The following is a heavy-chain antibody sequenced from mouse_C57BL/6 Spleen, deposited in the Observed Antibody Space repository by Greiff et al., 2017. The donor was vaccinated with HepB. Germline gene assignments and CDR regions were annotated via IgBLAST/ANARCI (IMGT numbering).Heavy chain of an antibody. CDR3: TRRYDDYPFAY. J-gene: IGHJ3*01. D-gene: IGHD2-4*01. V-gene: IGHV1-15*01. CDR2: IDPETGGT. Sequence: VQLQQSGAELVRPGASVTLSCKASGYTFTDYEMHWVKQTPVHGLEWIGAIDPETGGTAYNQKFKGKAILTADKSSSTAYMELRSLTSEDSAVYDCTRRYDDYPFAYWGQGTLVTVSA. CDR1: GYTFTDYE.